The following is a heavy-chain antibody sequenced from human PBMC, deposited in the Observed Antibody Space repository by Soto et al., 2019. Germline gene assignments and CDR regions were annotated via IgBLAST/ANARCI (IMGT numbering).Heavy chain of an antibody. D-gene: IGHD2-15*01. CDR3: ARSQFTDSIINFDF. V-gene: IGHV3-48*02. CDR1: GFIFSTYN. CDR2: ISRYSDTI. Sequence: DVHLVESGGGLVQPGGSLRLSCAASGFIFSTYNMNWVRQAPGKGLEWISYISRYSDTIFYADSVKGRFTVSRDNARSSLFLQMNNLRDEDTAVYYCARSQFTDSIINFDFWGQGTLVTVSS. J-gene: IGHJ4*02.